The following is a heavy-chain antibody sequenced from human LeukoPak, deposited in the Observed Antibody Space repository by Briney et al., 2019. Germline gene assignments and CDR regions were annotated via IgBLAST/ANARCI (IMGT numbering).Heavy chain of an antibody. V-gene: IGHV4-39*01. J-gene: IGHJ3*02. CDR2: IYYSGST. CDR1: GGSISSSSYY. Sequence: SETLSLTCTVSGGSISSSSYYWGWIRQPPGKGLEWIGSIYYSGSTYYNPSLKSRVTISVDTSKNQFSLKLSSVTAADTAVYYCARLRPLRAFDIWGQGTMVTVSS. CDR3: ARLRPLRAFDI. D-gene: IGHD3-10*01.